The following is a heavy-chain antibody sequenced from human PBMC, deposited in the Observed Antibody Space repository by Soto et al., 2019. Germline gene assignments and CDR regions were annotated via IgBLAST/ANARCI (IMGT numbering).Heavy chain of an antibody. CDR1: GFAFSDYG. J-gene: IGHJ4*02. V-gene: IGHV3-48*01. D-gene: IGHD5-12*01. Sequence: EVQLVESGGGLVQPGGSLTLSCAASGFAFSDYGMMWGRQAPGKGLECISFICGSTIYYADSVKGRFTIARDNAKNSLYLQMDNLAAEDTAVYYCARDRGSMGSVDTMRGYWGQGTLVTVSS. CDR2: ICGSTI. CDR3: ARDRGSMGSVDTMRGY.